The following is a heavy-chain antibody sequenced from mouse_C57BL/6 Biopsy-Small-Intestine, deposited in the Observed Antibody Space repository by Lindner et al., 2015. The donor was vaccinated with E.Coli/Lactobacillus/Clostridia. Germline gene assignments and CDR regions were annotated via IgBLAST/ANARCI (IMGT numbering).Heavy chain of an antibody. V-gene: IGHV1-22*01. J-gene: IGHJ4*01. Sequence: VQLQESGPELVKPGASVKIPCKASGYTFTDYNMHWVKQSHGKSLEWIGYINPNNGGTSYNQKFKGKATLTVNKSSSTAYMEPRSLTSEDSAVYYCARCGSSSYYYAMDYWGQGTSVTVSS. D-gene: IGHD1-1*01. CDR2: INPNNGGT. CDR1: GYTFTDYN. CDR3: ARCGSSSYYYAMDY.